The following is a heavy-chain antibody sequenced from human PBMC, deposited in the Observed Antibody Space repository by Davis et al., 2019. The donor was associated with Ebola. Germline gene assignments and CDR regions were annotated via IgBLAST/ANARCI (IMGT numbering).Heavy chain of an antibody. J-gene: IGHJ4*02. V-gene: IGHV3-23*01. CDR3: SSGGSYGYYFDY. CDR1: GFTFSSYA. Sequence: GGSLRLSCAASGFTFSSYAMSWVRQAPGKGLEWVSAISGSGGSTYYADSVKGRFTISRDNSKNSLYLQMNSLRTEDTALYYCSSGGSYGYYFDYWGQGTLVTVSS. D-gene: IGHD2-15*01. CDR2: ISGSGGST.